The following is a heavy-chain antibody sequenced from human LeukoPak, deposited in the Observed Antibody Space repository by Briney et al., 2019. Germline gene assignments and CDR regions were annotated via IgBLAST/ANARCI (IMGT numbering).Heavy chain of an antibody. CDR2: INHSGST. CDR3: ARVLNAIDY. CDR1: GGSFSGYY. V-gene: IGHV4-34*01. Sequence: SETLSLTCAVYGGSFSGYYWSWIRQPPGKGLEWIGEINHSGSTNYNPSLKSRVTISVDTSKNQFSLKLSSVTAADTAVYYCARVLNAIDYWGQGTLVTVPS. J-gene: IGHJ4*02.